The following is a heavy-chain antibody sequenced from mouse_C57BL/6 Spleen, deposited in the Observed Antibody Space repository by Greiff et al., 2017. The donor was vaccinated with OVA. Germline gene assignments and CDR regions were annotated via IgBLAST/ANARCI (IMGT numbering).Heavy chain of an antibody. CDR1: GYTFTDYY. J-gene: IGHJ3*01. CDR3: ARAGDYDVKTWFAY. D-gene: IGHD2-4*01. Sequence: EVQLVESGPVLVKPGASVKMSCKASGYTFTDYYMNWVKQSHGKSLEWIGVINPYNGGTSYNQKFKGKATLTVDKSSSTAYMELNSLTSEDSAVYYCARAGDYDVKTWFAYWGQGTLVTVSA. V-gene: IGHV1-19*01. CDR2: INPYNGGT.